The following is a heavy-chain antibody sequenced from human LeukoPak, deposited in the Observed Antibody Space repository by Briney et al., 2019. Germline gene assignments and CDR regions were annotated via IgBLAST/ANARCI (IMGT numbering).Heavy chain of an antibody. V-gene: IGHV4-38-2*02. D-gene: IGHD2-2*01. Sequence: SETLSLTCTVSGYSISNGYYWGWIRQPPGKGLEWVGSISHRGSTYYNPSLKSRVTISVDTSKNQFSLKLSSVTAADTAVYYCARDRYEDAFDIWGQGTMVTVSS. CDR3: ARDRYEDAFDI. CDR1: GYSISNGYY. CDR2: ISHRGST. J-gene: IGHJ3*02.